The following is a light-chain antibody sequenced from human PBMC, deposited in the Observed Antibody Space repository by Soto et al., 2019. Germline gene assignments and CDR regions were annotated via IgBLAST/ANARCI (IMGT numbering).Light chain of an antibody. V-gene: IGKV3-15*01. CDR1: HTVNSN. CDR2: GAS. CDR3: QQYNDWPPLT. J-gene: IGKJ4*01. Sequence: EVVMTQSPVTLSVSPGERATLSCRTSHTVNSNLAWYRQKPGQAPRLLIYGASTRATGIPDRFSGSGSGTEFTLTNSSLQSEDFAVYYCQQYNDWPPLTFGGGTKVE.